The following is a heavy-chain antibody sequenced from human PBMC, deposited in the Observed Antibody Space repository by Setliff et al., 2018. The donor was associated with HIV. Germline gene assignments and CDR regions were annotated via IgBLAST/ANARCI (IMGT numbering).Heavy chain of an antibody. CDR1: GFTFSSYA. J-gene: IGHJ4*02. V-gene: IGHV3-23*01. D-gene: IGHD5-18*01. CDR2: ITSGGST. CDR3: AKGFRPVDTALVSGPTY. Sequence: GGSLSLSCAASGFTFSSYAMSWVRQTPEKGLEWVSIITSGGSTYYADSAKGRFIISRDNSQNTLYLQMNSLRDDDTAIYYCAKGFRPVDTALVSGPTYWGQGIRVTVSS.